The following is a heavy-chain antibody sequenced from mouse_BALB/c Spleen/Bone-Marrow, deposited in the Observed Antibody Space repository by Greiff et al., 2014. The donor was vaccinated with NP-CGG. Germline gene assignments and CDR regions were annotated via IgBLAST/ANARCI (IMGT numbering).Heavy chain of an antibody. CDR1: GYTFTNYW. J-gene: IGHJ2*01. Sequence: QVQLQQSGAELAKPGASVKMSCKASGYTFTNYWMHWVKQRPGQGLEWIGYINPSTGYTEYNQKFKDKATLTADKSSSTAYMQLKRMRSEDAEVDYCARIKFYGRDYWGQGTTLTVSA. CDR2: INPSTGYT. CDR3: ARIKFYGRDY. D-gene: IGHD1-1*01. V-gene: IGHV1-7*01.